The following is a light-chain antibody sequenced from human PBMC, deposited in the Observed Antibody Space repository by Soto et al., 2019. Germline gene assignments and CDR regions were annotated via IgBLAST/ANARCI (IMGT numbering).Light chain of an antibody. V-gene: IGLV4-69*01. CDR1: SGHSNYA. J-gene: IGLJ2*01. CDR2: LNSDGSH. CDR3: QTSGSGIVV. Sequence: QSVLTQSPSASASLGASVKLTCTLSSGHSNYAIAWHQQQSEKGPRYLMKLNSDGSHSKGDGIPDRVSGSRSGAERYLTISGLQSEDGDDYYCQTSGSGIVVFGGGTKQTVL.